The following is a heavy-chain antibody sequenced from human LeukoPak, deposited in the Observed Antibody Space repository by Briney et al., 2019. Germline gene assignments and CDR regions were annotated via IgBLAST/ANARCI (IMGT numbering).Heavy chain of an antibody. CDR3: AKDEGSSCGGDCPLDY. D-gene: IGHD2-21*02. V-gene: IGHV3-30*18. J-gene: IGHJ4*02. Sequence: TGRSLRLSCAASGFTFSSYGMHWVRQAPGKGLEWVAVIGYDGTNKYYADSVKGRFTISRDNSKKTLYLQVNSLRAGDTAVYYCAKDEGSSCGGDCPLDYWGQGTLVSVSS. CDR2: IGYDGTNK. CDR1: GFTFSSYG.